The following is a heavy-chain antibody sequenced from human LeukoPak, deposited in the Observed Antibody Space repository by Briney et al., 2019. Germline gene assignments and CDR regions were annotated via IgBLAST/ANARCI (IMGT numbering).Heavy chain of an antibody. D-gene: IGHD3-3*01. J-gene: IGHJ4*02. CDR3: ARDLARFLEWLSHFFLYYFDY. CDR2: INSDGNSI. Sequence: GGSLRLSCAASGLTISSYWMHWVRQAPGKGLVWVSRINSDGNSITYADSVKGRFTISRDNAKNTLYLQMNSLRAEDTAVYYCARDLARFLEWLSHFFLYYFDYWGQGTLVTVSS. V-gene: IGHV3-74*01. CDR1: GLTISSYW.